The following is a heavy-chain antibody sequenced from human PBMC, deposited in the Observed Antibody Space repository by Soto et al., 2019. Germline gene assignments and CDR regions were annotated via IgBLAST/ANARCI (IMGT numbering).Heavy chain of an antibody. Sequence: SLRRSCAASGFTFSSYAMHWVRQAPGKGLEWVAVISYDGSNKYYADSVKGRFTISRDNSKNTLYLQMNSLRAEDTAVYYCAREQQQLAPDYYYYYGMDVWGQGTTVTVSS. CDR2: ISYDGSNK. D-gene: IGHD6-13*01. CDR1: GFTFSSYA. V-gene: IGHV3-30-3*01. J-gene: IGHJ6*02. CDR3: AREQQQLAPDYYYYYGMDV.